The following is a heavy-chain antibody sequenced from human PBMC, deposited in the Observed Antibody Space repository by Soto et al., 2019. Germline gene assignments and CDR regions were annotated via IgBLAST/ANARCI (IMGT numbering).Heavy chain of an antibody. CDR2: IYHSGST. J-gene: IGHJ4*02. CDR1: SGSISNNKW. Sequence: QVQLQESGPGLVKPSGTLSLTCGVSSGSISNNKWWSWVRQPPGKGLEWIGEIYHSGSTNYNPSLKCRVTISVDKSKNQFSLKLSSVTAADTAVYYCATYYDILTGYTFDYWGQGTLVTVSS. D-gene: IGHD3-9*01. CDR3: ATYYDILTGYTFDY. V-gene: IGHV4-4*02.